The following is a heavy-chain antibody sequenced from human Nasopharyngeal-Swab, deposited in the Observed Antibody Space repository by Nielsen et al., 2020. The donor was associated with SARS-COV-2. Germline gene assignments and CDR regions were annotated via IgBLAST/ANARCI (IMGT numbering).Heavy chain of an antibody. CDR2: ISSSGSTI. CDR1: GFTFSSYE. CDR3: AREASIAAAGGEYYFDY. J-gene: IGHJ4*02. V-gene: IGHV3-48*03. D-gene: IGHD6-13*01. Sequence: GGPLRLSCAASGFTFSSYEMNWVRQAPGKGLEWVSYISSSGSTIYYADSVKGRFTISRDNAKNSLYLQMNSLRAEDTAVYYCAREASIAAAGGEYYFDYWGQGTLVTVSS.